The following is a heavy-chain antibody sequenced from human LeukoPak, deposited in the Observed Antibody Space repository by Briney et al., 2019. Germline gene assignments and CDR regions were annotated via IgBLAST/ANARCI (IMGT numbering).Heavy chain of an antibody. Sequence: GGSLRLSCAASGFTFSSYAMSWVRQAPGKGLEWVANIKQDGSEKYYVDSVKGRFTISRDNAKNSLYLQMNSLRGEDTAVYYCANLPRGSVRHDAFDIWGQGTMVTVSS. CDR1: GFTFSSYA. CDR3: ANLPRGSVRHDAFDI. J-gene: IGHJ3*02. CDR2: IKQDGSEK. D-gene: IGHD3-10*01. V-gene: IGHV3-7*01.